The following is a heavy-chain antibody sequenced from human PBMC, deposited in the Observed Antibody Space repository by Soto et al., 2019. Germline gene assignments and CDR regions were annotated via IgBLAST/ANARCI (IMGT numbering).Heavy chain of an antibody. CDR3: ARCGRFPLDY. J-gene: IGHJ4*02. V-gene: IGHV1-69*01. CDR2: IIPVFGIT. CDR1: GGSFSSYA. D-gene: IGHD1-1*01. Sequence: QVQLVQSGAEVKKPGSSVKVSCKTSGGSFSSYALIWVRQAPGQGLEWMGGIIPVFGITNYAQNFQGRVTLTADESTSTGYMGLSSLRSEDTAVNYCARCGRFPLDYWGQGTLVTVS.